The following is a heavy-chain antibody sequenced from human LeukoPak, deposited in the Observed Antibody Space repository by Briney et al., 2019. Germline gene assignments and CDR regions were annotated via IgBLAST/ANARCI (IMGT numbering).Heavy chain of an antibody. Sequence: ASVKVSCKASGYTFTSYGISWVRQAPGQGLEWMGWISAYNGNTNYAQKLQGRVTMTTDTSTSTAYMELRSLRSDDTAVYYCARDKYRRRFGEVENYGMDVWGQGTTVTVSS. D-gene: IGHD3-10*01. CDR2: ISAYNGNT. CDR1: GYTFTSYG. V-gene: IGHV1-18*01. J-gene: IGHJ6*02. CDR3: ARDKYRRRFGEVENYGMDV.